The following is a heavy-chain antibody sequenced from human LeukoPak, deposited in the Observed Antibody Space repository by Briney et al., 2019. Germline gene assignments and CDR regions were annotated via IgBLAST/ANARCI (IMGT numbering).Heavy chain of an antibody. Sequence: SETLSLTRTVSGGSISSYYWSWIRQPPGKGLEWIGYIYYSGSTNYNPSLKSRVTISVDTSKNQFSLKLSSVTAADTAVYYCARSPLSRIQLWLGYFDYWGQGTLVTVSS. V-gene: IGHV4-59*01. J-gene: IGHJ4*02. D-gene: IGHD5-18*01. CDR2: IYYSGST. CDR1: GGSISSYY. CDR3: ARSPLSRIQLWLGYFDY.